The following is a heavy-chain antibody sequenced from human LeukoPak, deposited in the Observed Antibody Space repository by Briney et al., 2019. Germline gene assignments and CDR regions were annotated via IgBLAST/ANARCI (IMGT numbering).Heavy chain of an antibody. CDR1: GYTFTGYY. CDR3: ARAGVWDYNDSSGYHNAAFDI. Sequence: ASVKVSCKASGYTFTGYYMHWARQAPGQGLEWMGWINPNSGGTNYAQKFQGRVSMTRDTSIGTAYMELSRLRSDDTAVYYCARAGVWDYNDSSGYHNAAFDIWGQGTMVTVSS. CDR2: INPNSGGT. J-gene: IGHJ3*02. V-gene: IGHV1-2*02. D-gene: IGHD3-22*01.